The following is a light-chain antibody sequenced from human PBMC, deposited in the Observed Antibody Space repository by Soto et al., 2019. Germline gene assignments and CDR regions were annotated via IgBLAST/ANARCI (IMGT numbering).Light chain of an antibody. J-gene: IGKJ3*01. CDR3: QQHDNLPFT. CDR2: DAS. Sequence: DVQMTQSPSSLSASVGDTITITCQATQDISNYLNWYQQKPGKAPKVLIYDASNLETGVPPRFSGTGSGTDFTFTISSLQPEDIATYYCQQHDNLPFTFGPGTKVDIK. CDR1: QDISNY. V-gene: IGKV1-33*01.